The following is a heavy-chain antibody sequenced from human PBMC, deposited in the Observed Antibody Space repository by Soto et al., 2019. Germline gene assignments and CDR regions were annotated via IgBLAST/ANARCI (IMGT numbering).Heavy chain of an antibody. V-gene: IGHV4-59*08. CDR1: GGSISNSY. CDR3: ARRYGGNFDY. CDR2: IYSSGST. Sequence: SETLSLTCTVSGGSISNSYWSWIRQSPEKGLEWIGYIYSSGSTNYNPSLNSRVTISVDTSKNQFSLKLSSLSAADTAVYYCARRYGGNFDYWGQGTLVT. D-gene: IGHD1-26*01. J-gene: IGHJ4*02.